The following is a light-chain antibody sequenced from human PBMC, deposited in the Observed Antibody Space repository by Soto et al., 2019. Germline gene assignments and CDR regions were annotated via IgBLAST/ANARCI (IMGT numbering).Light chain of an antibody. CDR2: EVS. CDR3: SSYTSSSTLLYV. V-gene: IGLV2-14*01. Sequence: QSALTQPASVSWSPGQSITISCTGTSSDIGGYIYVSWYQQHPGKAPKLIIYEVSNRPSGVSNRFSGSKSGSTASLTISGLQAEDEADYYCSSYTSSSTLLYVFGTGTKVTVL. J-gene: IGLJ1*01. CDR1: SSDIGGYIY.